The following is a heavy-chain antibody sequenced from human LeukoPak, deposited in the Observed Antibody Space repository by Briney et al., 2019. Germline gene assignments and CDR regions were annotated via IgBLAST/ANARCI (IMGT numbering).Heavy chain of an antibody. V-gene: IGHV4-61*02. D-gene: IGHD3-3*01. CDR1: GGSISSGSYY. Sequence: SKTLSLTCTVSGGSISSGSYYWSWIRQPAGKGLGWIGRIYTSGSTNYNPSLKSRVTISVDTSKNQFSLKLSSVTAADTAVYYCAREIFGVVTARYYYYYMDVWGKGTTVTVSS. J-gene: IGHJ6*03. CDR3: AREIFGVVTARYYYYYMDV. CDR2: IYTSGST.